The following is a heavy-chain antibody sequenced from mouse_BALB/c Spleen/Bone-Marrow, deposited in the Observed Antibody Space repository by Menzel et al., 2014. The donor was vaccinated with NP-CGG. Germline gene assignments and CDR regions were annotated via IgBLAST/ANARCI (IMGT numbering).Heavy chain of an antibody. CDR3: ARYRLGTYFDY. J-gene: IGHJ2*01. CDR2: IDPANGNT. D-gene: IGHD2-14*01. Sequence: EVKLVESGAELVKPGASVKLSCTASGFNIKDTYIHWVKQRPEQGLEWIGRIDPANGNTKHDPKFQGKATITADTSSSTAYLYLSRLTSEDTAVYYCARYRLGTYFDYWGQGTTLTVSS. CDR1: GFNIKDTY. V-gene: IGHV14-3*02.